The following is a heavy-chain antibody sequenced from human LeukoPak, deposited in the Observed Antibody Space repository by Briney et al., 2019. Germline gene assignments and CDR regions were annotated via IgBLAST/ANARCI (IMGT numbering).Heavy chain of an antibody. CDR2: INPSGGST. D-gene: IGHD6-6*01. CDR3: ARARSSIAVPDY. CDR1: GYTFTSYY. V-gene: IGHV1-46*01. Sequence: ASVKVSCKASGYTFTSYYIHWVRQAPGQGLEWMGIINPSGGSTSYAQKFQGRVTMTRDTSTSTVHMELSSLRSEDTAVYYCARARSSIAVPDYWGQGTLVTVSS. J-gene: IGHJ4*02.